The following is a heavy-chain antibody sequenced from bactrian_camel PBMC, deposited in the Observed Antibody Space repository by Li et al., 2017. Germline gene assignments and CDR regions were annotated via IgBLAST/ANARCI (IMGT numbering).Heavy chain of an antibody. CDR2: ISGSSRT. CDR3: TTLLGVY. V-gene: IGHV3-2*01. Sequence: HVQLVESGGGSVQSGGSLRLSCAASGFTFSIYGMSWVRQAPGKGLEWVSSISGSSRTYYSNSVKGRCTIARDNTKNTVYLQMISLESEDTAQYYCTTLLGVYWGQGTQVTVS. CDR1: GFTFSIYG. J-gene: IGHJ4*01. D-gene: IGHD3*01.